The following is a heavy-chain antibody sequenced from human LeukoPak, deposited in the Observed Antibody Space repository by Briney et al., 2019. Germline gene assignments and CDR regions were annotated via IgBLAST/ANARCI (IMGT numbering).Heavy chain of an antibody. CDR3: ARDSGYVKFDP. CDR1: GGSISSYY. Sequence: PSETLSLTCTVSGGSISSYYWSWIRQPPGKGLEWIGYIYDSGSTNYNPSLKSRVTISVDTSKNQFSLKLSSVTAADTAVYYCARDSGYVKFDPWGQGTLVTVSS. D-gene: IGHD5-12*01. J-gene: IGHJ5*02. CDR2: IYDSGST. V-gene: IGHV4-59*01.